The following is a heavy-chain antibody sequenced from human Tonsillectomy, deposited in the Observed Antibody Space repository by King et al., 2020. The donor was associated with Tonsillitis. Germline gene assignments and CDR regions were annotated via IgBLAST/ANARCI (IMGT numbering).Heavy chain of an antibody. D-gene: IGHD6-6*01. V-gene: IGHV1-2*02. CDR3: ARDLKEQLVGNYYYYYMDV. J-gene: IGHJ6*03. CDR1: GYTFTGYY. CDR2: INPNSGGT. Sequence: QLVQPGAEVKKPGASVKVSCKASGYTFTGYYMHWVRQAPGQGLEWMGWINPNSGGTNYAQKFQGRVTMTRDTSISTAYMELSRLRSDDTAVYYCARDLKEQLVGNYYYYYMDVWGKGTTVTVSS.